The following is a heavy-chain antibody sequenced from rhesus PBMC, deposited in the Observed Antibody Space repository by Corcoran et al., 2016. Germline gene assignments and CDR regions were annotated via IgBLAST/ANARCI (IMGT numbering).Heavy chain of an antibody. J-gene: IGHJ4*01. D-gene: IGHD2-15*01. V-gene: IGHV3-100*02. CDR2: ISESSGTI. Sequence: DVQLVESGGGLVKPGGSLRLSCVASGFTFRSYEMHWVRQAPGKGLEWVSVISESSGTIYYADAVKGRFTISRDNSKNTLALQMNSLRAEDTAVYYCATYCSSTYCSDYWGQGVLVTVSS. CDR1: GFTFRSYE. CDR3: ATYCSSTYCSDY.